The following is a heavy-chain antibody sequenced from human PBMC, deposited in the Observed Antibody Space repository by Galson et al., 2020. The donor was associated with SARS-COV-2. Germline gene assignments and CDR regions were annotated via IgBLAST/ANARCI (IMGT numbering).Heavy chain of an antibody. V-gene: IGHV3-23*01. J-gene: IGHJ1*01. CDR2: ISGSGGST. D-gene: IGHD3-22*01. Sequence: GGSLRLSCAASGFTFSSYAMSWVRQAPGKGLEWVSAISGSGGSTYYADSVKGRFTISRDNSKNTLYLQMNSLRAEDTAVYDCAKDRSPSYYYDSSGYYLAEYLQHWGQGTLVTVSS. CDR1: GFTFSSYA. CDR3: AKDRSPSYYYDSSGYYLAEYLQH.